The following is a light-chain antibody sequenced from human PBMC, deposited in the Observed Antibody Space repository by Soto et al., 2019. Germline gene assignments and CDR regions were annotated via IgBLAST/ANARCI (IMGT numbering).Light chain of an antibody. CDR2: KAS. J-gene: IGKJ1*01. CDR1: QSISTW. CDR3: QQYDNYWT. V-gene: IGKV1-5*03. Sequence: DVQMTQSPSTLSASVEDRVTITCRASQSISTWLAWYQQKPGKAPNLLIHKASSLESGVPSRFSGSGFGAEFTLTISGLQPEDAATYYCQQYDNYWTFGQGTKVEI.